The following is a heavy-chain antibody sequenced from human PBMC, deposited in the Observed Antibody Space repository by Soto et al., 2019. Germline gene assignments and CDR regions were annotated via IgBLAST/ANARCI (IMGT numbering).Heavy chain of an antibody. D-gene: IGHD2-21*01. CDR2: ISSSGSSI. CDR3: ASRWGGDCYGRGSGGYDY. Sequence: QVQLVESGGGLVKPGGSLRLSCAASGFTFSDYYMSWIRQAPGKGLEWVSYISSSGSSIYYADSVKVRFTISRDNAKNSLDLQMNCLGSEDAAVYYWASRWGGDCYGRGSGGYDYGGQGTLFTVSS. CDR1: GFTFSDYY. V-gene: IGHV3-11*01. J-gene: IGHJ4*02.